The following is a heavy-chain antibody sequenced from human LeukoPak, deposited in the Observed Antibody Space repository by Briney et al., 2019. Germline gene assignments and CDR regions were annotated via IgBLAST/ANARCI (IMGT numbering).Heavy chain of an antibody. J-gene: IGHJ4*02. V-gene: IGHV3-23*01. Sequence: GGSLRLSCIASGFTLSNYDMTWVRQTPGKGLEYVSSIGSGGYTFYAGSVKGRFSISRDISQNTVYLQMNSLRAEDTAMCFCAKKLPGASYYFDFWGQGTLVTVSS. CDR1: GFTLSNYD. CDR2: IGSGGYT. D-gene: IGHD7-27*01. CDR3: AKKLPGASYYFDF.